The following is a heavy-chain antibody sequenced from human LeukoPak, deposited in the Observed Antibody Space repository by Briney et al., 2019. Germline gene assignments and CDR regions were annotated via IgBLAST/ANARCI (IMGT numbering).Heavy chain of an antibody. Sequence: GGSLRLSCAASGFTFSTYAVNWVRQAPGKGLEWVSAITGSGGATYYADSVKGRFTISRDNSKNTLYLQMNSLRAEDTAVYYCAKDSRWLRRHHYNWFDPWGQGTLVTVSS. CDR1: GFTFSTYA. V-gene: IGHV3-23*01. D-gene: IGHD5-12*01. CDR2: ITGSGGAT. J-gene: IGHJ5*02. CDR3: AKDSRWLRRHHYNWFDP.